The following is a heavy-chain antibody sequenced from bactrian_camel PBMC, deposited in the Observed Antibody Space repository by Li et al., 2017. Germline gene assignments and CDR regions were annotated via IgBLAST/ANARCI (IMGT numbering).Heavy chain of an antibody. Sequence: HVQLVESGGGSVQAGGSVRLSCTDPGSTSNTCGVGWYRQAAGKQREWVSSLMPGDLPSYADSVKGRFTLSQDYAKNTVYLQMNSLKPVDTGMYYCAFEIRPHVRGYNYSQIAPMAPLCPTQGYWGQGTQVTVS. J-gene: IGHJ4*01. CDR3: AFEIRPHVRGYNYSQIAPMAPLCPTQGY. CDR1: GSTSNTCG. D-gene: IGHD7*01. CDR2: LMPGDLP. V-gene: IGHV3S53*01.